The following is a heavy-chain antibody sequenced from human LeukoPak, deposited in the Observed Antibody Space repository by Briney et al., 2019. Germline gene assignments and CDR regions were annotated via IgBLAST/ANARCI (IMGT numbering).Heavy chain of an antibody. V-gene: IGHV4-59*08. Sequence: PSETLSLTCTVSGASVSSWYWSWIRQPPGKGLEWIGYIYYSGSTNYNPSLKSRVTISVDTSKNQFSLKLSSVTAADTAVYYCARHYRAESRDGYNYYSFDIWGQGTMVTVSS. CDR3: ARHYRAESRDGYNYYSFDI. CDR1: GASVSSWY. CDR2: IYYSGST. D-gene: IGHD5-24*01. J-gene: IGHJ3*02.